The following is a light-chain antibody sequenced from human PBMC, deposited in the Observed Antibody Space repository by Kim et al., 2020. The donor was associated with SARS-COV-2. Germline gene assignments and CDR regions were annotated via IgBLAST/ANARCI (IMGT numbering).Light chain of an antibody. J-gene: IGKJ2*01. V-gene: IGKV3-20*01. Sequence: SPGERATLSCRASQSISSGYLTWYQQKPGQAPRLLIYGASSRATGIPDRFSGSGSATDFTLTISRLEPEDFAVYYCQQYGSSPVYTFGQGTKLEI. CDR3: QQYGSSPVYT. CDR1: QSISSGY. CDR2: GAS.